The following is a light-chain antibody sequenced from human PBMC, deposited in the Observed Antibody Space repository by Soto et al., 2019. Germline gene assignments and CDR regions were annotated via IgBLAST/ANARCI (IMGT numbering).Light chain of an antibody. CDR2: LNSDGSH. CDR1: SGHSSYA. V-gene: IGLV4-69*01. CDR3: QTWGTGFWV. J-gene: IGLJ3*02. Sequence: QPVLTQSPSASASLGASVKLTCTLSSGHSSYAIAWHQQQPEKGPRYLMKLNSDGSHSKGDGIPDRFSGSSSGAERYLTISSLQSEDDADYYCQTWGTGFWVFGGGTKVTVL.